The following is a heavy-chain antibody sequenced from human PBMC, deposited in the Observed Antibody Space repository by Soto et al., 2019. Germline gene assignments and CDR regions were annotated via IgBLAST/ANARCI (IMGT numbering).Heavy chain of an antibody. CDR1: GFTFSTYA. CDR3: AGRYCANGVCYTIYYYYIDV. Sequence: GGSLRLSCAASGFTFSTYAMSWVRQAPGKGLEWVSTITTSGGNTYYADSVQGRFTISRDNSKNTLYLQMNSLRAEDTAVYYCAGRYCANGVCYTIYYYYIDVWGKGTTVTVSS. CDR2: ITTSGGNT. D-gene: IGHD2-8*01. J-gene: IGHJ6*03. V-gene: IGHV3-23*01.